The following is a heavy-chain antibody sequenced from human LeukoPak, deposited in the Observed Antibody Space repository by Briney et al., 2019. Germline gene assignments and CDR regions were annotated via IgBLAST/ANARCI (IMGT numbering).Heavy chain of an antibody. CDR1: GFTFSNYW. J-gene: IGHJ4*02. V-gene: IGHV3-7*01. D-gene: IGHD1-20*01. CDR2: IKQDGGEK. Sequence: GGSLRLSCVASGFTFSNYWMQWVRQAPGKGVEWVANIKQDGGEKNYVDSVKGRFTISRHNARTSLCPQMSSLRAEATAVFYCAKDGAYDWNDKSDYGGQGTLVTVSS. CDR3: AKDGAYDWNDKSDY.